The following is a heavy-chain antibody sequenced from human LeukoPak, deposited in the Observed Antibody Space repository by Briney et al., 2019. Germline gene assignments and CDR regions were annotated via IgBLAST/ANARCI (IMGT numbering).Heavy chain of an antibody. V-gene: IGHV4-59*01. D-gene: IGHD6-13*01. J-gene: IGHJ6*03. CDR3: ARDVRIAAAGPSSGWYDHYMDV. Sequence: SETLSLTCTVSGGSISSYYWSWIRQPPGKGLEWIGYIYYSGSTNYNPSLKSRVTISVDTSKNQFSLKLSSVTAADTAVYYCARDVRIAAAGPSSGWYDHYMDVWGKETTVTISS. CDR1: GGSISSYY. CDR2: IYYSGST.